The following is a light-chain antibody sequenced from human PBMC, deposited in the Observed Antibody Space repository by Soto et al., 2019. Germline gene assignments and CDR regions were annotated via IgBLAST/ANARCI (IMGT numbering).Light chain of an antibody. CDR2: GAS. J-gene: IGKJ5*01. Sequence: EIVLTQSPGTLSLSPGERATLSCRASHSVSSSYLAWYQQKPGQAPRLLIYGASSRATAIPDRFSGSGSGTDFTLTISRLEPQDFAVYYCQHYGSSPPITFGHGTRLEIK. CDR3: QHYGSSPPIT. V-gene: IGKV3-20*01. CDR1: HSVSSSY.